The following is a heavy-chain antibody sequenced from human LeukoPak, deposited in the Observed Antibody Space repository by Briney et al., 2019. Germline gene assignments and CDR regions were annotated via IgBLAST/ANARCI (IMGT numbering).Heavy chain of an antibody. CDR2: INPNSGGA. V-gene: IGHV1-2*02. D-gene: IGHD6-19*01. J-gene: IGHJ6*03. CDR1: GYTFTGYY. CDR3: ARALQWNYYYYMDV. Sequence: EASVKVSCKASGYTFTGYYMHWVRQAPGQGLEWMGWINPNSGGANYAQKFQGRVTMTRDTSISTAYMELSRLRSDDTAVYYCARALQWNYYYYMDVWGKGTTVTVSS.